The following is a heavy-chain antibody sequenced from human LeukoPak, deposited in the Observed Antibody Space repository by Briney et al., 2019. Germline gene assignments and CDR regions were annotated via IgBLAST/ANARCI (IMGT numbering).Heavy chain of an antibody. J-gene: IGHJ5*02. Sequence: GASVKVSCKASGYTFTSYDINWVRQATGQGLEWMGWMNPNSGNTGYAQKFQSRVTMTRNTSISTAYMELSSLRSEDTAVYYCARGRSSSSPTNWFDPWGQGTLVTVSS. CDR1: GYTFTSYD. CDR2: MNPNSGNT. D-gene: IGHD6-6*01. V-gene: IGHV1-8*01. CDR3: ARGRSSSSPTNWFDP.